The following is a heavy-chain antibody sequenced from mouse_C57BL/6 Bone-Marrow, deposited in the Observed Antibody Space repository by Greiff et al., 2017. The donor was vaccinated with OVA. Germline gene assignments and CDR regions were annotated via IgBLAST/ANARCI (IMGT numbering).Heavy chain of an antibody. CDR3: ARDDNYPYYFDY. D-gene: IGHD2-1*01. J-gene: IGHJ2*01. V-gene: IGHV5-17*01. CDR1: GFTFSDYG. Sequence: EVKLVESGGGLVKPGGSLKLSCAASGFTFSDYGMHWVRQAPEKGLEWVAYISRGSSTIYYADTVKGRFTISRDNAKNTLFLQMTSLRSEDTAMYYCARDDNYPYYFDYWGQGTTLTVSS. CDR2: ISRGSSTI.